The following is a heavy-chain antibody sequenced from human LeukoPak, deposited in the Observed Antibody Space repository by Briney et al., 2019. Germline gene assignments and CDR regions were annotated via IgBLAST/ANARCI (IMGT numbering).Heavy chain of an antibody. V-gene: IGHV3-23*01. J-gene: IGHJ4*02. CDR3: GKGGLPDIVVVIAAPPAY. Sequence: GGSLRLSCAGSGFTFSNHAMSWVRQAPGQGLEWVSSMSGSGTNTYYAASVKGRFTISRDNSKNTLYLQMSSLRAEDTAIYYCGKGGLPDIVVVIAAPPAYWGQGTLVTVSS. CDR2: MSGSGTNT. CDR1: GFTFSNHA. D-gene: IGHD2-15*01.